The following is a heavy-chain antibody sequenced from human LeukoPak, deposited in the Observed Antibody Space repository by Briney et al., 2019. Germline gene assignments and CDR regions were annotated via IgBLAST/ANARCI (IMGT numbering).Heavy chain of an antibody. D-gene: IGHD5-18*01. CDR2: IYLDDDK. J-gene: IGHJ4*02. CDR1: GFALSTSGEG. CDR3: ADHGYSYGYGPGH. Sequence: GPGPTLLNPTQTLTLTCTFFGFALSTSGEGVGWIRQPPGKALEWLALIYLDDDKRFSPSLNSRQTITKFTSKNQVVLTMTNMAPVDTATYCCADHGYSYGYGPGHWGQGTLVTVSS. V-gene: IGHV2-5*02.